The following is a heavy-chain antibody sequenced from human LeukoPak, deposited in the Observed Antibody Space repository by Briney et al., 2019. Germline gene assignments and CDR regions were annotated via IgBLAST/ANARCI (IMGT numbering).Heavy chain of an antibody. CDR1: GYTFTGYY. D-gene: IGHD1-26*01. CDR2: IIPIFGTA. J-gene: IGHJ4*02. Sequence: SVKVSCKASGYTFTGYYMHWVRQAPGQGLEWMGGIIPIFGTANYAQKFQGRVTITADESTSTAYMELSSLRSEDTAVYYCAKGSGSYLGYWGQGTLVTVSS. CDR3: AKGSGSYLGY. V-gene: IGHV1-69*13.